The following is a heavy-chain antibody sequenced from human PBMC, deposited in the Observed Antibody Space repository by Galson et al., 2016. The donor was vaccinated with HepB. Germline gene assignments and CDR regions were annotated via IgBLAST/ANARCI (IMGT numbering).Heavy chain of an antibody. D-gene: IGHD3-16*01. CDR3: AKGERTNSLGDFDY. V-gene: IGHV5-10-1*01. CDR1: GYSFTSYW. Sequence: QSGAEVKKPGESLKISCRGSGYSFTSYWIGWVRQMPGKGLEWMGKVDPSESHAYYSPSFQGHVTIPADRSVSTAYLQWSGLKASDTAIYYCAKGERTNSLGDFDYWGQGTLVTVSS. CDR2: VDPSESHA. J-gene: IGHJ4*02.